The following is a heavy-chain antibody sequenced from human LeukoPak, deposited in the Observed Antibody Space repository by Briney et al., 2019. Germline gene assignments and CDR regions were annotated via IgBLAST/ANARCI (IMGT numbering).Heavy chain of an antibody. J-gene: IGHJ3*02. Sequence: ASVKVSCKASGYTFTSYYMHWVRQAPGQGLEWMGIINPIGGSTSYAHKFQGRVTMTSDTFTSSVYMELSSMRSEDTAVYYCARARYFDWMDAFDIWGRRTMVTVSS. CDR2: INPIGGST. V-gene: IGHV1-46*01. CDR1: GYTFTSYY. D-gene: IGHD3-9*01. CDR3: ARARYFDWMDAFDI.